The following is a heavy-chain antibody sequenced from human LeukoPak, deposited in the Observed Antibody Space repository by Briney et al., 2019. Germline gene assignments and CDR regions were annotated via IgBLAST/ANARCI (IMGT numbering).Heavy chain of an antibody. D-gene: IGHD6-19*01. V-gene: IGHV3-21*01. J-gene: IGHJ4*02. CDR1: GFTFSSYS. CDR2: ISSSSYI. Sequence: PGGSLRLSCAASGFTFSSYSMNWVRQAPGKGLEWVSSISSSSYIYYADSVKGRFTISRDNAKNSLYLQMNSLRAEDTAVYYCARDLQWLVPGYWGQGTLVTVSS. CDR3: ARDLQWLVPGY.